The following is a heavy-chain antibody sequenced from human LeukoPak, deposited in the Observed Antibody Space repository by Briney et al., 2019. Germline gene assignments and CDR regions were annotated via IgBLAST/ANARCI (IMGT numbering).Heavy chain of an antibody. J-gene: IGHJ4*02. CDR1: GYTFTDYY. V-gene: IGHV1-2*02. Sequence: ASVKVSCKASGYTFTDYYIHWVRQAPGHGLEWMGWVNPHSGGTNFAQGFRGKVTMTRDTSVTTAYLEVNSLQSDDTAIYYCARSEKGYESRLFLNWGRETQITVSS. CDR3: ARSEKGYESRLFLN. D-gene: IGHD3-22*01. CDR2: VNPHSGGT.